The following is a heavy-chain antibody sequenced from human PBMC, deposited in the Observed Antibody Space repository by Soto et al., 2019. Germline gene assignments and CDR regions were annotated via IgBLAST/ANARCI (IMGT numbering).Heavy chain of an antibody. V-gene: IGHV4-59*01. CDR3: ARDSNWNSRWFDP. Sequence: SETLSLTCTVSGGSISSYYWSWIRQPPGKGLEWIGYIYYSGSTNYNPSLKSRVTISVDTSKNQFSLKLSSVTAADTAVYHCARDSNWNSRWFDPWGQGTVVTVSS. J-gene: IGHJ5*02. D-gene: IGHD1-7*01. CDR1: GGSISSYY. CDR2: IYYSGST.